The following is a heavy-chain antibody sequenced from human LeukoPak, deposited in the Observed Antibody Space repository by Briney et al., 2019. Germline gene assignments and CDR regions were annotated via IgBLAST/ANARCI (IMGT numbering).Heavy chain of an antibody. V-gene: IGHV4-59*01. CDR3: AREKRYSYGFGIFDY. D-gene: IGHD5-18*01. Sequence: PSETLXXXXXLAGGSXXXXXXXXXXQPPGXXXXXXXXIYYTXXTSYNPSLXSRXXXSVDTSKNQFFLKLSPVTAADTAIYYCAREKRYSYGFGIFDYWGQGSLVTVSS. J-gene: IGHJ4*02. CDR2: IYYTXXT. CDR1: GGSXXXXX.